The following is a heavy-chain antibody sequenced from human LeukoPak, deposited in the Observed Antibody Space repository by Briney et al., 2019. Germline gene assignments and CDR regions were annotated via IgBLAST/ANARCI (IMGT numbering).Heavy chain of an antibody. J-gene: IGHJ5*02. CDR2: TYYRSKWYN. D-gene: IGHD6-13*01. CDR1: GDSVSSNSAA. Sequence: SQTLSLTCAISGDSVSSNSAAWNWIRQSPSRGLEWLGRTYYRSKWYNDYALSVKSRITINPDTSKNQFSLKLSSVTAADTAVYYCARSPTSYSSSWRRENNWFDPWGQGTLVTVSS. V-gene: IGHV6-1*01. CDR3: ARSPTSYSSSWRRENNWFDP.